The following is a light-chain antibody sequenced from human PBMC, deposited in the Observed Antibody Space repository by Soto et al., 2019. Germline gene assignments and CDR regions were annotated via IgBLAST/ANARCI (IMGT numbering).Light chain of an antibody. Sequence: EERATLSCSASQSVSNNYLAWYQQKPGQAPRLLIYGASSRATGIPDRFSGSGSGTDFTLTISRLEPEDVAVYYCQQYGSSPRTFGQGTKVDI. CDR1: QSVSNNY. CDR2: GAS. J-gene: IGKJ1*01. V-gene: IGKV3-20*01. CDR3: QQYGSSPRT.